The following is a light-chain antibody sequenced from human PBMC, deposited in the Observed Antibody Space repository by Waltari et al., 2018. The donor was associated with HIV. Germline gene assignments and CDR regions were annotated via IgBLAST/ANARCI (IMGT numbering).Light chain of an antibody. J-gene: IGKJ3*01. CDR2: DAS. V-gene: IGKV1-33*01. Sequence: DIQMTQYPSSLSASVGDRVTITCQASQDISKYLSWHQQKPGNAPRLLISDASNLQTGVPSRFSGSVSRTDFTFTISSLQPEDIATYFCQQYDSLPFTFGPGTKVDIK. CDR1: QDISKY. CDR3: QQYDSLPFT.